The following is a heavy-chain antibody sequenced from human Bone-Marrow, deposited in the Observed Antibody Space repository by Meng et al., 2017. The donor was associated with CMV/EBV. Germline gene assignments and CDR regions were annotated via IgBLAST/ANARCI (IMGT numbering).Heavy chain of an antibody. Sequence: LYCAASGFTVSCNCMGSVRRAAGKGLEWVSVISSGGSTYYEDSVKVRFTISRDNSKNTLYLQMDSLRAEDTGVYYCARAVAGPFFDYWGQGTLVTVSS. CDR3: ARAVAGPFFDY. CDR1: GFTVSCNC. J-gene: IGHJ4*02. CDR2: ISSGGST. D-gene: IGHD6-19*01. V-gene: IGHV3-66*01.